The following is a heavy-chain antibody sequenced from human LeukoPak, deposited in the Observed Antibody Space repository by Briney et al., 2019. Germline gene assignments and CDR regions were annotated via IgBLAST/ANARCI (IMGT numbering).Heavy chain of an antibody. J-gene: IGHJ4*02. V-gene: IGHV3-74*01. D-gene: IGHD3-22*01. CDR3: ARSMIFPPDSFDY. CDR2: ISSDGSST. Sequence: GGCLRLSCAASGVTFSSYWMHWVCQAPGKGLVWVSRISSDGSSTSYADSVKGRFTISRDNAKNTLYLQMNSLRAEDTAVYYCARSMIFPPDSFDYWGQGTLVTVSS. CDR1: GVTFSSYW.